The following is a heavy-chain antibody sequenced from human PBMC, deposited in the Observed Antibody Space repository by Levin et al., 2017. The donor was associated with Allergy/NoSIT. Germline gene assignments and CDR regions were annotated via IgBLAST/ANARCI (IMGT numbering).Heavy chain of an antibody. J-gene: IGHJ4*02. D-gene: IGHD3-9*01. CDR2: IYYTGIT. CDR3: ARQYYDVLTGYWGYYLFDY. V-gene: IGHV4-59*01. Sequence: SETLSLTCSVSNGSIGSYYWSWIRQPPGKGLEWIGYIYYTGITSYNPSLKSRVTMSVDTSKNQFSLRLSSVTAADTAVYYCARQYYDVLTGYWGYYLFDYWGQGSLVTVSS. CDR1: NGSIGSYY.